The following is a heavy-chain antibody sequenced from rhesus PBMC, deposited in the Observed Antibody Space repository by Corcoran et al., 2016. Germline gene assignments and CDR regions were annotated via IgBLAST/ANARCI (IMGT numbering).Heavy chain of an antibody. CDR2: IGCSSGSN. CDR3: ARVRYNIWTGITGYFEF. D-gene: IGHD3-3*01. J-gene: IGHJ1*01. CDR1: GYSISSGYG. Sequence: QVQLQESGPGLVKPSETLSLTCAVSGYSISSGYGWSWIRQPPGKGLEWIGYIGCSSGSNNYNPSLKSRGTISKDTSKNQFALKLSSVTAADTAVYYCARVRYNIWTGITGYFEFWGQGALVTVSS. V-gene: IGHV4-127*01.